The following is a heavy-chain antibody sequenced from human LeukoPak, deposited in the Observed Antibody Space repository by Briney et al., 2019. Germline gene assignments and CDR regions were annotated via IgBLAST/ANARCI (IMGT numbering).Heavy chain of an antibody. CDR1: GFPFNSFW. D-gene: IGHD1-14*01. J-gene: IGHJ4*02. CDR2: RNEYSTTI. CDR3: ARGGVNPVDH. V-gene: IGHV3-74*01. Sequence: GSLRLSCAASGFPFNSFWMHWVRQAPGKGLVWVSDRNEYSTTIRYADSVKGRFTISRDNAKSILYLQMNNLRAEDTAMYFCARGGVNPVDHWGQGTLVTVSS.